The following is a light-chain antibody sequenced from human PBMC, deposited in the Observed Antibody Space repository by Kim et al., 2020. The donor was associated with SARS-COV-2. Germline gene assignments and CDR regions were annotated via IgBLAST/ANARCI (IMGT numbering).Light chain of an antibody. Sequence: VSPGESATRSCGASQSVGINLAWYQQRPGQAPRLLIQGASTRATGTPARFSGSGSGTEFTLTISSLQSEDFAVYYCQHYSNWPLTFGGGTKVDIK. V-gene: IGKV3-15*01. CDR1: QSVGIN. CDR3: QHYSNWPLT. J-gene: IGKJ4*01. CDR2: GAS.